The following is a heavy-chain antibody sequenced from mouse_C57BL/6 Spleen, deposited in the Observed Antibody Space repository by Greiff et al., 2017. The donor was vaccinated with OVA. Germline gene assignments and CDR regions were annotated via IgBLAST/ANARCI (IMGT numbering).Heavy chain of an antibody. CDR3: ARYYYGNYVPFDY. CDR2: IDPSDSYT. D-gene: IGHD2-1*01. Sequence: VQLQQPGAELVKPGASVKLSCKASGYTFTSYWMQWVKQRPGQGLEWIGEIDPSDSYTNYNQKFKGKATLTVDTSSSTAYMQLSSLTSEDSAVYYCARYYYGNYVPFDYWGQGTTLTVSS. V-gene: IGHV1-50*01. J-gene: IGHJ2*01. CDR1: GYTFTSYW.